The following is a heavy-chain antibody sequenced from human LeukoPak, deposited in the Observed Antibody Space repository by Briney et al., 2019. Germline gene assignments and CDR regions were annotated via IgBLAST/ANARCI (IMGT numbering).Heavy chain of an antibody. CDR1: GFPFSSYS. V-gene: IGHV3-48*04. CDR3: ATGDYDFWSGYPDY. J-gene: IGHJ4*02. D-gene: IGHD3-3*01. CDR2: ISSSSSTI. Sequence: GGSLRLSCAASGFPFSSYSMNWVRQAPGKGLEWVSYISSSSSTIYYADSVKGRFTISRDNAKNSLYLQMNSLRAEDTAVYYCATGDYDFWSGYPDYWGQGTLVTVSS.